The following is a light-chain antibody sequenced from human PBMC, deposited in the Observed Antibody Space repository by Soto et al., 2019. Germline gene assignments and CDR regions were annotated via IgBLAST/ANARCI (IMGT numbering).Light chain of an antibody. CDR2: GAS. CDR1: QTVSGSH. Sequence: MVLTQSPETLSLSPGERATLSCRASQTVSGSHLAWYQQNPGQAPRLIIYGASTCPPGLPDRCSGSGSGTDLTLTITRLEPEDFAVYYCQQYGGAPPEYPFGQGTKLEIK. J-gene: IGKJ2*01. V-gene: IGKV3-20*01. CDR3: QQYGGAPPEYP.